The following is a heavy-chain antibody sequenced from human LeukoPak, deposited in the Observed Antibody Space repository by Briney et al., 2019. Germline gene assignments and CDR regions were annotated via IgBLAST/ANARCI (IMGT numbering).Heavy chain of an antibody. CDR1: GFTFRDYA. V-gene: IGHV3-23*01. D-gene: IGHD1-26*01. CDR3: AKVARSGRYGRWSFDI. Sequence: GGSLRLSCKGSGFTFRDYAMSWVRQAPGKGLEWVSGISDSGGSTFYADSVKGRFTISRDNSMNTLHLLMNGLRVEDTAIYFCAKVARSGRYGRWSFDIWGQGTMLSVSS. J-gene: IGHJ3*02. CDR2: ISDSGGST.